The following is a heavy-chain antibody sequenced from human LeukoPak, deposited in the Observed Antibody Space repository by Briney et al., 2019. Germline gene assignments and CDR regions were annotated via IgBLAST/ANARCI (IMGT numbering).Heavy chain of an antibody. D-gene: IGHD5-12*01. Sequence: ASVKVSCKVSGYTLTELSMHWVRQAPGKGLEWMGGFDPEDGETIYAQKFQGRVTMTEDTSTSTAYMELRSLRSDDTAVYYCARDRAWLRSPLYYFDYWGQGTLVTVSS. CDR2: FDPEDGET. V-gene: IGHV1-24*01. CDR3: ARDRAWLRSPLYYFDY. CDR1: GYTLTELS. J-gene: IGHJ4*02.